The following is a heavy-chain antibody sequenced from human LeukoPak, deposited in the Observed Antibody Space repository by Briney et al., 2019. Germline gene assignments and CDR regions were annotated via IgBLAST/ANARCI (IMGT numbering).Heavy chain of an antibody. CDR3: ARQEYCSGGSCYTWFDP. CDR2: IYPADSDI. CDR1: GSSINNYW. J-gene: IGHJ5*02. V-gene: IGHV5-51*01. D-gene: IGHD2-15*01. Sequence: GESLQISCKGSGSSINNYWIGWVRQLPGKGLEWTGIIYPADSDIRYSPSFQGQVTISADKSISTAYLQWSSLKASDTAMYYCARQEYCSGGSCYTWFDPWGQGTLVIVSS.